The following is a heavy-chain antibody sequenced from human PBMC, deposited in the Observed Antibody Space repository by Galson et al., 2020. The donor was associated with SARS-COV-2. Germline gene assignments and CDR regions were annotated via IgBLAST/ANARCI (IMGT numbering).Heavy chain of an antibody. V-gene: IGHV3-48*03. Sequence: GESLKISCAVSGLTYSDCDMNWVRQAPGKGLEWVAYMSRSGSHIYYADSVKGRFTISRDNAKNSLYLQMISLRAEDTALYYCARDIADYARYSGMDVWGQGTTVTVSS. CDR1: GLTYSDCD. CDR2: MSRSGSHI. J-gene: IGHJ6*02. D-gene: IGHD4-17*01. CDR3: ARDIADYARYSGMDV.